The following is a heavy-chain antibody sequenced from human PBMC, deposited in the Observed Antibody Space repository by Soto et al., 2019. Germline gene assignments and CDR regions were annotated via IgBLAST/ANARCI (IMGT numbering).Heavy chain of an antibody. V-gene: IGHV3-11*05. CDR3: ARGGETTMVRGVITSWFDP. CDR2: ISSSSSYT. J-gene: IGHJ5*02. Sequence: QVQLVESGGGLVKPGGSLRLSCAASGFTFSDYYMSWIRQAPGKGLEWVSYISSSSSYTNYADSVKGRFTISRDNAKNSLYLHMNSLRAEDTAVYYCARGGETTMVRGVITSWFDPWGQGTLVTVSS. D-gene: IGHD3-10*01. CDR1: GFTFSDYY.